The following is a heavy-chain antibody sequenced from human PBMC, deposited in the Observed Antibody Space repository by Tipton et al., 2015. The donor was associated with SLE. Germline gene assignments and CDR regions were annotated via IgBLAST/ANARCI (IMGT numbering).Heavy chain of an antibody. CDR3: ARGDFWSGYSWFDP. CDR2: INHSGST. D-gene: IGHD3-3*01. CDR1: GGSFGGYY. J-gene: IGHJ5*02. V-gene: IGHV4-34*01. Sequence: TLSLTCAVYGGSFGGYYWSWIRQPPGKGLEWIGEINHSGSTNYNPSLKSRVTISVDTSKNQFSLKLSSVTAADTAVYYCARGDFWSGYSWFDPWGQGTLVTVSS.